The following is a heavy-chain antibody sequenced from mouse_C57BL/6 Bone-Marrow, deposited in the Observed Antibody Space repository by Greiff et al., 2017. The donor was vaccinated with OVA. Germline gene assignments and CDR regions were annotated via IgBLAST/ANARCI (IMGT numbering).Heavy chain of an antibody. V-gene: IGHV5-16*01. CDR1: GFTFSDYY. CDR3: ACYDYDGAWFAY. Sequence: DVKLQESEGGLVQPGSSMKLSCTASGFTFSDYYMAWVRQVPEKGLEWVANINYDGSSTYYLDSLKSRFIISRDNAKNILYLQMSSLKSEDTATYYCACYDYDGAWFAYWGQGTLVTVSA. J-gene: IGHJ3*01. CDR2: INYDGSST. D-gene: IGHD2-4*01.